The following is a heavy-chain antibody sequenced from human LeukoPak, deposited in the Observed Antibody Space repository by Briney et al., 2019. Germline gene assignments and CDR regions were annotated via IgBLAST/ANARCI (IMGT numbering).Heavy chain of an antibody. CDR2: IRYDGSNK. J-gene: IGHJ4*02. Sequence: GGSLRLSCAASGFTFSSYGMHWVRQAPGKGLKWVAFIRYDGSNKYYADSVKGRFTISRDNSKNTLYLQMNSLRAEDTAVYYCAKERNYYDTSGYYDYWGQGTLVTVSS. V-gene: IGHV3-30*02. CDR3: AKERNYYDTSGYYDY. CDR1: GFTFSSYG. D-gene: IGHD3-22*01.